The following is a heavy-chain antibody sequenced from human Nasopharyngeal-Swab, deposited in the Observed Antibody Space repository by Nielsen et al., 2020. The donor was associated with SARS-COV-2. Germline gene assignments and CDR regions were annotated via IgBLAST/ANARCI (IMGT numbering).Heavy chain of an antibody. CDR3: ARRRYYDSSGYYHKSAFDI. Sequence: GESLKISCKGSGYSFTSYWIGWVRQMPGKGLEWMGIIYPGDSDTRYSPSFRGQVTISADKSISTAYLQWSSLKASDTAMYYCARRRYYDSSGYYHKSAFDIWGQGTMVTVSS. V-gene: IGHV5-51*01. D-gene: IGHD3-22*01. CDR2: IYPGDSDT. CDR1: GYSFTSYW. J-gene: IGHJ3*02.